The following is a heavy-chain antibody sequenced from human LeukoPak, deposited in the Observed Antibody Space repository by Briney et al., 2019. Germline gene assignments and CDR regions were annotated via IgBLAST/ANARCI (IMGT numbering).Heavy chain of an antibody. CDR1: GFTFSTFA. V-gene: IGHV3-23*01. Sequence: PGGSLRLSCVASGFTFSTFAMIWVRQPPGKGLEWVSSIFPSGGEIHYADSVRGRFTISRDNSKSILSLQMNSLRAKDTATYYCATYRQVLLPFGSWGQGTLVTVSS. D-gene: IGHD5-18*01. J-gene: IGHJ4*02. CDR3: ATYRQVLLPFGS. CDR2: IFPSGGEI.